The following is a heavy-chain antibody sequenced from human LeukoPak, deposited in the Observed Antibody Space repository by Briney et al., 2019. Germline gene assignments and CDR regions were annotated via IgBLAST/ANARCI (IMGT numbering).Heavy chain of an antibody. CDR1: GYTFTSYG. Sequence: SVKVSCKASGYTFTSYGISWVRQAPGQGLEWMGWISAYNGNTNYAQKLQGRVTMTTDTSTSTAYMELRSLRSDDTAVYYCARVVVVPAAMRDVFDYWGQGTLVTVSS. CDR2: ISAYNGNT. V-gene: IGHV1-18*01. CDR3: ARVVVVPAAMRDVFDY. J-gene: IGHJ4*02. D-gene: IGHD2-2*01.